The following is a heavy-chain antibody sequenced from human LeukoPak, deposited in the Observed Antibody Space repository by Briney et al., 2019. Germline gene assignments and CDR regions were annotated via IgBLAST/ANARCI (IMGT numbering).Heavy chain of an antibody. CDR1: GGSISSYY. V-gene: IGHV4-59*01. Sequence: SSETLSLTCTVSGGSISSYYWSWIRQPPGKGLEWIGYIYYSGSTNYNPSLKSRVTISVDTSKNQFSLKLSSVTAADTAVYYCARGSRPYSSSGSWFDPWGQGTLVTVSS. CDR3: ARGSRPYSSSGSWFDP. CDR2: IYYSGST. D-gene: IGHD6-13*01. J-gene: IGHJ5*02.